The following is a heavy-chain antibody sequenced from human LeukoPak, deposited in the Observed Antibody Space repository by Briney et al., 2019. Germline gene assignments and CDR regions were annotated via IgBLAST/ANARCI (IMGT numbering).Heavy chain of an antibody. CDR1: GFTFSSYS. Sequence: GGSLRLSCAASGFTFSSYSMNWVRQAPGKGLEWVSHITASGTAMFYADSVKGRFTISRDNTRNSLYLQMNSLRAEDMAVYYCARGYCGGDCYGDWGQGTLVTVSS. D-gene: IGHD2-21*02. J-gene: IGHJ1*01. CDR2: ITASGTAM. V-gene: IGHV3-48*04. CDR3: ARGYCGGDCYGD.